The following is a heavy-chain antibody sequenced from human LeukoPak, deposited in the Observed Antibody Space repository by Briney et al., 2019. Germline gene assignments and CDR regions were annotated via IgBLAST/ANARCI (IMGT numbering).Heavy chain of an antibody. CDR2: ISYDGSNK. J-gene: IGHJ4*02. CDR1: GFTFSSYG. CDR3: AKDGRDYGDYVDY. Sequence: GRSLRLSCAASGFTFSSYGMHWVRQAPGKGLELVAVISYDGSNKYYADSVKGRFTISRDNSKNTLYLQMNSLRAEDTAVYYCAKDGRDYGDYVDYWGQGTLVTVSS. V-gene: IGHV3-30*18. D-gene: IGHD4-17*01.